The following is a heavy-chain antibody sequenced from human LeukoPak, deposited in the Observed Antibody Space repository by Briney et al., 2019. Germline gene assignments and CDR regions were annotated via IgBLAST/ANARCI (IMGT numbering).Heavy chain of an antibody. D-gene: IGHD1-26*01. J-gene: IGHJ4*02. CDR1: EFSFGNSD. CDR3: AKDPNWEGGY. Sequence: GGSLRLSCAASEFSFGNSDMNWFRQAPGEGPQWVANINYNGRRTYYADSVKGRFTIARDNSQSKLFLQMNGLRAEDTALYYCAKDPNWEGGYWGQGTLVTVSS. CDR2: INYNGRRT. V-gene: IGHV3-23*01.